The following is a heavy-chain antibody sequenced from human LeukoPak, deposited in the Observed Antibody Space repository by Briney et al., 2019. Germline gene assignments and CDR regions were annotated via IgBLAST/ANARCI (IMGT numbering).Heavy chain of an antibody. D-gene: IGHD3-22*01. J-gene: IGHJ3*02. CDR1: GGTFSSYA. CDR3: ARGQTYYYDSSGYQVAFDI. CDR2: IIPIFGTA. Sequence: SVKVSCKASGGTFSSYAISWVRQAPGQGLEWMGGIIPIFGTANYAQKFQGRVTITADKSTSTAYMELSSLRSEDTAVYYCARGQTYYYDSSGYQVAFDIWGQGTMVTVSS. V-gene: IGHV1-69*06.